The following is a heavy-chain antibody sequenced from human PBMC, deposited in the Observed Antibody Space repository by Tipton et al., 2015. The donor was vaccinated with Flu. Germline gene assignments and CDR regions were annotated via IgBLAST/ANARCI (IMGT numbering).Heavy chain of an antibody. Sequence: TLSLTCTVSRDSINGYFWTWIRQPPGMGLEWIGYIRYSGRTSYSPSLKSRVTISLDTSQSQFSLRLSSVTAADTAIYYCARIPDIPGWPFDYWGQGSLVTVSS. D-gene: IGHD6-19*01. V-gene: IGHV4-59*01. CDR1: RDSINGYF. CDR3: ARIPDIPGWPFDY. J-gene: IGHJ4*02. CDR2: IRYSGRT.